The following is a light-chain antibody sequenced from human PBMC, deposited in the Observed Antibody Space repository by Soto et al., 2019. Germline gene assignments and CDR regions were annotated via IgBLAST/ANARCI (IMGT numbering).Light chain of an antibody. Sequence: DIQMTQSPSSLPASVGDRVTLTCRASQSISTYLNWYQQKPGKAPKLVIYAASSLQSVVPSRLSGSGSGTDFTLTISSLQPEDFATYYCQQSYTIPYTFGQGTKLEIK. J-gene: IGKJ2*01. CDR1: QSISTY. CDR3: QQSYTIPYT. V-gene: IGKV1-39*01. CDR2: AAS.